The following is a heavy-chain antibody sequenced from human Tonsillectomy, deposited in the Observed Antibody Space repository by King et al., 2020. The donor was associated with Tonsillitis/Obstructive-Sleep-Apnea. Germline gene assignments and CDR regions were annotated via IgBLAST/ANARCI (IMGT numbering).Heavy chain of an antibody. CDR1: GFSLSTSGMC. D-gene: IGHD3-22*01. V-gene: IGHV2-70*01. CDR3: ARISYYDSSGYLPAFDI. Sequence: VTLKESGPALVKPPQTLTLTCTFSGFSLSTSGMCVRWIRQPPGQALEWLALIDWDDDKYYSTSLKTRLTISKDTSKNQVVLTMTNMDPVDTATYYCARISYYDSSGYLPAFDIWGQGTMVTVSS. J-gene: IGHJ3*02. CDR2: IDWDDDK.